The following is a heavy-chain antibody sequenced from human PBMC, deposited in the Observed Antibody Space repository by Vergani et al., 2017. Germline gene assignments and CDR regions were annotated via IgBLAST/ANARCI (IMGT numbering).Heavy chain of an antibody. CDR2: IYYSGST. Sequence: QVQLQESGPGLVKPSQTLSLTCTVSGGSISSGDYYWSWIRQPPGKGLEWIGYIYYSGSTYYNPSLKSRVTISVDTSKNQFSLKLSSVTAADTAVYYCARADWGDISGYYYNYWGQGTLVTVSS. CDR3: ARADWGDISGYYYNY. CDR1: GGSISSGDYY. D-gene: IGHD3-22*01. J-gene: IGHJ4*02. V-gene: IGHV4-30-4*08.